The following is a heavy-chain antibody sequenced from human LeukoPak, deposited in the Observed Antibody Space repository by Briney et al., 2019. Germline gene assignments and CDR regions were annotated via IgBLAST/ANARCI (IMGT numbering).Heavy chain of an antibody. CDR2: IYLYGTT. CDR1: IGSISSSKW. CDR3: ARQAVQLWLGDDAFDI. J-gene: IGHJ3*02. V-gene: IGHV4-4*02. Sequence: PSETLSLTCSVSIGSISSSKWWSWVRQSPVKGLEWIGEIYLYGTTNYNPSFTSRVTISVDTSKNQFSLKLSSVTAADTAVYYCARQAVQLWLGDDAFDIWGQGTMVTVSS. D-gene: IGHD5-18*01.